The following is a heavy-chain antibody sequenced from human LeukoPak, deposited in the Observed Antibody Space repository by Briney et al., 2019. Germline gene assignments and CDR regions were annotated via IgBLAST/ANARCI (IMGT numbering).Heavy chain of an antibody. CDR1: GFPFRSYG. CDR2: ISYDGSYK. CDR3: AKEGDGDGYNSRGAYFDS. V-gene: IGHV3-30*18. J-gene: IGHJ4*02. Sequence: GGSLRLSCAASGFPFRSYGMHWVRQAPGKGLEWVAVISYDGSYKYYEDSLKGRFTISRDNSKNTLYLEMNSLRVEDTVVYYCAKEGDGDGYNSRGAYFDSWGQGTLVTVSS. D-gene: IGHD5-24*01.